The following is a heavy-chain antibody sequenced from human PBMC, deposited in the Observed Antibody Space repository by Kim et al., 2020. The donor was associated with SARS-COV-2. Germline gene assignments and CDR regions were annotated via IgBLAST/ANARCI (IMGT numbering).Heavy chain of an antibody. CDR3: ARDGRTGIIAPSAFDI. J-gene: IGHJ3*02. V-gene: IGHV3-74*01. Sequence: DSAKGRFTISRITAKNTLYQQMNILRAEDTAVYYCARDGRTGIIAPSAFDIWGRGTMVTVSS. D-gene: IGHD1-26*01.